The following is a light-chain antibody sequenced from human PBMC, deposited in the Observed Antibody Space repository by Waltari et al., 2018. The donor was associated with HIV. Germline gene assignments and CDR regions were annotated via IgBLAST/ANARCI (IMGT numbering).Light chain of an antibody. V-gene: IGLV2-23*03. CDR1: NSDVASYNL. CDR2: EGS. J-gene: IGLJ1*01. CDR3: CSYAGSSTFV. Sequence: QSALTQPAPVSGSPRQSITISCTGTNSDVASYNLVSCYPQHPGKAPKLMIYEGSKRPSGCSNRVSGSKSGNTASLTISGLQAEDEADYYCCSYAGSSTFVFGTGTKVTVL.